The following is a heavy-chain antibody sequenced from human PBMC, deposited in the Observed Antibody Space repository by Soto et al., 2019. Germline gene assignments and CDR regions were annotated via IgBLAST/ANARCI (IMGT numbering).Heavy chain of an antibody. CDR1: GGSISSYY. V-gene: IGHV4-4*07. CDR2: IYTSGST. J-gene: IGHJ6*02. CDR3: ARGGGGYSYGIYYYYGIDV. D-gene: IGHD5-18*01. Sequence: SETLSLTCTVSGGSISSYYWSWIRQPAGKGLEWIGRIYTSGSTNYNPSLKSRVTMSVDTSKNQFSLKLSSVTAADTAVYYCARGGGGYSYGIYYYYGIDVWGQGTTVTVSS.